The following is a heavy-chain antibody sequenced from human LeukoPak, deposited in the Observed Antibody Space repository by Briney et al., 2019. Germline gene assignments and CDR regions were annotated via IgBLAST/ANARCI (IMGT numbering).Heavy chain of an antibody. CDR1: GFTFSSYA. V-gene: IGHV3-23*01. CDR2: ISGSGGST. J-gene: IGHJ4*02. CDR3: AKASIRLLWFGETLDY. D-gene: IGHD3-10*01. Sequence: PGGSLRLSCVASGFTFSSYAMSWVRQAPGKGLEWVSAISGSGGSTYYADSVKGRFTISRDNSKNTLYLQMDSLRAEDTAVYYCAKASIRLLWFGETLDYWGQGTLVTVSS.